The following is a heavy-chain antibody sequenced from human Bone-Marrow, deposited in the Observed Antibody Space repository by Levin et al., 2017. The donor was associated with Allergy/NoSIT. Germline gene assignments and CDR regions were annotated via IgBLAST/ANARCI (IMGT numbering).Heavy chain of an antibody. Sequence: KPGGSLRLSCIGSGFSFSDYHMNWIRQAPGKGLEWISYISYSGSFRNNADSVKGRFTISRDNAKKSLDLQMNNVRVEDTAVYYCARGVHDANWYFDVWGRGTLVTVSS. CDR1: GFSFSDYH. V-gene: IGHV3-11*05. CDR3: ARGVHDANWYFDV. CDR2: ISYSGSFR. J-gene: IGHJ2*01. D-gene: IGHD2-2*01.